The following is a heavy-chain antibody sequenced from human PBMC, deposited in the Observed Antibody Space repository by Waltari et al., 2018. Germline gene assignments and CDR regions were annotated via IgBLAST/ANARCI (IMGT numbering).Heavy chain of an antibody. J-gene: IGHJ4*02. V-gene: IGHV3-23*01. Sequence: EVQLLESGETLLRRGGSLELSCRASGFSFSIKGLTWVRQAPGEGLEWVSAISRDGGATFYGGAVRGRSTISRDNSKNTVYLEINSLRVDDTAKYYCARWSVSGSYYDSWGQGILVAVSS. CDR2: ISRDGGAT. CDR3: ARWSVSGSYYDS. CDR1: GFSFSIKG. D-gene: IGHD3-10*01.